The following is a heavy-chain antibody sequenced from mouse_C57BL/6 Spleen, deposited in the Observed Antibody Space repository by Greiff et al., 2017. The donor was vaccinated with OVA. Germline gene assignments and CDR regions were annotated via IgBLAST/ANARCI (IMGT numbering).Heavy chain of an antibody. V-gene: IGHV2-2*01. CDR1: GFSLTSYG. Sequence: VQLQQSGPGLVPPSQSLSITCTVSGFSLTSYGVHWVRQSPGKGLEWLGVIWSGGSTDYNAAFISRLSISKDNSKSQVFFKMNSLQADDTAIYYCAREDYCDSSYYAMDYWGQGTSVTVSS. CDR2: IWSGGST. J-gene: IGHJ4*01. D-gene: IGHD1-1*01. CDR3: AREDYCDSSYYAMDY.